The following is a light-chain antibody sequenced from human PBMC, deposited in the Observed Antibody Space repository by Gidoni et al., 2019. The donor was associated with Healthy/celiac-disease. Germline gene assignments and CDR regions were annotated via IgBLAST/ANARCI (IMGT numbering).Light chain of an antibody. CDR3: QQRSNWPIT. Sequence: EIVLTQSPATLSLSPGERATLSCRASQSVSSYLAWYQQKPGQALRLLIYDASNRATGIPARFSGSVSGTDFTLTISSLEPEDFAVYYCQQRSNWPITFGQGTRLEIK. CDR2: DAS. J-gene: IGKJ5*01. CDR1: QSVSSY. V-gene: IGKV3-11*01.